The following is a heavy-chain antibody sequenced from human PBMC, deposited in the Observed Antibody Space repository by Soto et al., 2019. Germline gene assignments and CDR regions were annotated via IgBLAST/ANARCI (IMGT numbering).Heavy chain of an antibody. J-gene: IGHJ4*02. CDR1: GGSISSYY. CDR3: ARGGLTYCGGDCYPIDY. D-gene: IGHD2-21*02. CDR2: INHSGST. Sequence: SETLSLTCTVSGGSISSYYWNWIRQPPGKGLEWIGEINHSGSTNFNPSLKSRVTISVDTSKNQFSLKLSSVTAADSAVYYCARGGLTYCGGDCYPIDYWGQGTPVTVSS. V-gene: IGHV4-34*01.